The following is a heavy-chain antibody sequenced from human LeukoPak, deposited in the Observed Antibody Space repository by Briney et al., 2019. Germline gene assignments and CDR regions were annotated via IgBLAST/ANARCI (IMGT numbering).Heavy chain of an antibody. CDR2: IIPIFGTA. CDR3: ARVTSIAVTFDSPFDY. J-gene: IGHJ4*02. V-gene: IGHV1-69*13. D-gene: IGHD6-6*01. CDR1: GGTFGSYA. Sequence: SVKVSCKASGGTFGSYAISWVRQAPGQGLEWMGGIIPIFGTANYAQKFQGRVTITADESTSTAYMELSSLRSEDTAVYYCARVTSIAVTFDSPFDYWGQGTLVTVSS.